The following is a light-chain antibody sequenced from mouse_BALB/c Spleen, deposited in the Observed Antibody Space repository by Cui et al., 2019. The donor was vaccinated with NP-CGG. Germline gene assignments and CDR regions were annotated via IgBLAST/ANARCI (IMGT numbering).Light chain of an antibody. Sequence: QALLIQESPPTTSPGETVTLTCRSSTGAVTTSNYANWVQEKPDHLFTGLIGGTNNRVPGVPARFSGSLIGDKAALTITGAQTEDEAIYFCALWYSNHWVFGGGTKLTVL. CDR1: TGAVTTSNY. CDR3: ALWYSNHWV. J-gene: IGLJ1*01. V-gene: IGLV1*01. CDR2: GTN.